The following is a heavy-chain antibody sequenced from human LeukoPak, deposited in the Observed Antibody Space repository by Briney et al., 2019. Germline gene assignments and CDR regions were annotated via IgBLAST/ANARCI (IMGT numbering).Heavy chain of an antibody. D-gene: IGHD3-22*01. CDR1: GFTFSNAW. V-gene: IGHV3-15*01. CDR2: IKSKTDGGTT. Sequence: PGGSLRLSCAASGFTFSNAWMSWVRQAPGKGLEWVGRIKSKTDGGTTDYAAPVKGRFTISRDDSKNTLYLQMNSLKTEDTAVYYCTTDPNYPPYDSSGYRFDYWGQGTLVTVSS. CDR3: TTDPNYPPYDSSGYRFDY. J-gene: IGHJ4*02.